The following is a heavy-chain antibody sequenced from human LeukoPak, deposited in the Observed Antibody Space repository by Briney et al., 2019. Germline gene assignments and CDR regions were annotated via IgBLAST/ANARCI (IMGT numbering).Heavy chain of an antibody. Sequence: ASVKVSCKASGGTFSSYAISWVRQAPGQGLEWMGGNIPIFGTANYAQKFQGRVTITADESTSTAYMELSSLRSEDTAVYYCARARDGYNSVDYWGQGTLVTVSS. CDR1: GGTFSSYA. J-gene: IGHJ4*02. D-gene: IGHD5-24*01. V-gene: IGHV1-69*13. CDR3: ARARDGYNSVDY. CDR2: NIPIFGTA.